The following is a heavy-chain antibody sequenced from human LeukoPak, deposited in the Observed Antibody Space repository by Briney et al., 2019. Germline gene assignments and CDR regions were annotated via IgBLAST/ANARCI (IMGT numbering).Heavy chain of an antibody. D-gene: IGHD2-21*02. CDR2: IYYSGST. J-gene: IGHJ3*02. Sequence: ASETLSLTCTVSGGSISSYYWSWIRQPPGKGLEWIGYIYYSGSTNYNPSLKSRVTISVDTSKNQFSLKLSSVTAAHTAVYYCASLAYCGGDCPHDAFDIWGQGTMVTVSS. V-gene: IGHV4-59*12. CDR1: GGSISSYY. CDR3: ASLAYCGGDCPHDAFDI.